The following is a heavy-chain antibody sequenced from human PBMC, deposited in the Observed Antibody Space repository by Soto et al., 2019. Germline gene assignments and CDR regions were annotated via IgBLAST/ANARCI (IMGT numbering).Heavy chain of an antibody. D-gene: IGHD2-21*02. J-gene: IGHJ4*02. Sequence: ASVKVSCKASGGTFSSYTISWVRQAPGQGPEWMGCINPKGGGTKYAQKFQDWVTMTWDTSISTAYMELNRLRSDDTAVYYCAREAVALTKDFDYWGQGTLVTVSS. V-gene: IGHV1-2*04. CDR2: INPKGGGT. CDR3: AREAVALTKDFDY. CDR1: GGTFSSYT.